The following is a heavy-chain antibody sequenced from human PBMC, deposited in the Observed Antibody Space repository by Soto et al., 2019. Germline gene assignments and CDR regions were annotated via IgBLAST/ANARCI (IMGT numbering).Heavy chain of an antibody. Sequence: QVQVVESGGGVVQPGRSLRLSCADSGFTFSRYAIHWVRQAPGKGMEWVAVISRDGSNKYYVDSVKGRFTISRDNSKTALYLQMNSMRDEDTAVYYCARSRNSAVADSFDFWGQGTLVTVSS. V-gene: IGHV3-30*04. D-gene: IGHD3-10*01. CDR1: GFTFSRYA. CDR3: ARSRNSAVADSFDF. CDR2: ISRDGSNK. J-gene: IGHJ4*02.